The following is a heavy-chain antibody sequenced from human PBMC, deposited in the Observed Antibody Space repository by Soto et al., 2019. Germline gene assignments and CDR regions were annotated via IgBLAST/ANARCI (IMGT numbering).Heavy chain of an antibody. Sequence: HPGGSLRLSCAASGFTVSRNYMSWVRQAPGKGLEWVSVIYSGGSTYYADSVKGRFTISRDNSKNTLYLQMNSLRAEDTAVYYCARGTSSGYYDFDYWGQGTLVTVSS. J-gene: IGHJ4*02. CDR1: GFTVSRNY. CDR3: ARGTSSGYYDFDY. CDR2: IYSGGST. D-gene: IGHD3-22*01. V-gene: IGHV3-53*01.